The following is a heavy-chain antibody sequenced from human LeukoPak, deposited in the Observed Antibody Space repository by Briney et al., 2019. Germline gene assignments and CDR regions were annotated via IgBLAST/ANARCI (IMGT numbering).Heavy chain of an antibody. D-gene: IGHD1-26*01. Sequence: ASVKVSCKASGYTFTSYGISWVRQAPGQGLEWMGWISAYNGNTNYAQKLQDRVTMTTDTSTSTAYMELRSLRSDDTAVYYCARGMLRGSYSVARPPFDYWGQGTLVTVSS. V-gene: IGHV1-18*01. CDR2: ISAYNGNT. CDR1: GYTFTSYG. J-gene: IGHJ4*02. CDR3: ARGMLRGSYSVARPPFDY.